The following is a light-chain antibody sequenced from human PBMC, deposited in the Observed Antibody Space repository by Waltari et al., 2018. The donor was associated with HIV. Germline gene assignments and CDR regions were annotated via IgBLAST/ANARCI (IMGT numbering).Light chain of an antibody. CDR1: RGISSY. CDR2: AAF. Sequence: DIQLTQSPSFLSASVGDRVTITCRASRGISSYLAWYQQKPGKAPKLLIYAAFTLHSGVPSRFSGSGSGTEFTLTISSLQPEDFATYYCQQLNSYPITFGQGTRLEIK. J-gene: IGKJ5*01. V-gene: IGKV1-9*01. CDR3: QQLNSYPIT.